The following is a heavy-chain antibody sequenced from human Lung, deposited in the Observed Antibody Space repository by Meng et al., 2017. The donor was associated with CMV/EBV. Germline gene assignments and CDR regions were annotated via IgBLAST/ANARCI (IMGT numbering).Heavy chain of an antibody. V-gene: IGHV3-66*02. Sequence: SXAASGFTVSDNYMSWVRQAPGKGLEWVSVIYSGGSTYYADSVKGRFTISRDNSKNTLYLQMNSLRAEDTAVYYCARDLEWFGSGGYFGTDVWGQGTTVXVSS. CDR1: GFTVSDNY. CDR2: IYSGGST. J-gene: IGHJ6*02. D-gene: IGHD3-10*01. CDR3: ARDLEWFGSGGYFGTDV.